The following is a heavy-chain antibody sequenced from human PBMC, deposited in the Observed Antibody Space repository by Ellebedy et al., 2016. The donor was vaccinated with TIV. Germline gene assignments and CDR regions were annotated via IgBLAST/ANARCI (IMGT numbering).Heavy chain of an antibody. CDR1: GYTFTNYW. D-gene: IGHD3-10*01. V-gene: IGHV5-51*01. CDR3: ARRAYNGSLWGGMDV. J-gene: IGHJ6*02. CDR2: IYPSDSDT. Sequence: ASVKVSXXASGYTFTNYWIGWVRQVPGKGLEWTGLIYPSDSDTRVSPSFQGRVTMSADKSITTAYLQWSSLKVSDTAIYYCARRAYNGSLWGGMDVWGRGTSVTVSS.